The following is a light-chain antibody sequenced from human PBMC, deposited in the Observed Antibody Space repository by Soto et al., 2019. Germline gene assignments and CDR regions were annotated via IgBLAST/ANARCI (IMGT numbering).Light chain of an antibody. J-gene: IGKJ1*01. CDR3: QHRSDSWT. CDR2: DAS. V-gene: IGKV3-11*01. CDR1: QSVSSY. Sequence: IVLTQSPATLSLSPGERATLSCRASQSVSSYLAWYQQKPGQAPRLLIYDASNRATGIPARFSGSGSGTDFTLTITSLEPEDFAVYYCQHRSDSWTFGQGTKVDIK.